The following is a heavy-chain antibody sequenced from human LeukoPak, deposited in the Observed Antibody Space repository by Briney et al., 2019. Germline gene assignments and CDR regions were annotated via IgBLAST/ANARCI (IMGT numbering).Heavy chain of an antibody. D-gene: IGHD6-19*01. V-gene: IGHV1-18*01. Sequence: GASVTVSCKASGYTFVRYAISWVRQAPGQGLEWMGWISTYNGDTIFAQKFQGRLTMTKDTSTSTVDMELRSLRSDDTAVYYCTRDPSNTSGKYAYFDNWGQGTLVTVSS. CDR3: TRDPSNTSGKYAYFDN. CDR1: GYTFVRYA. J-gene: IGHJ4*02. CDR2: ISTYNGDT.